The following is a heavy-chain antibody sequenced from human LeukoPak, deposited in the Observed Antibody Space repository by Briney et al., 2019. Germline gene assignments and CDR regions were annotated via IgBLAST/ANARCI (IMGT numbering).Heavy chain of an antibody. Sequence: SETLSLTCAVSGYSISSGYYWGWIRQPPGKGLEWIGIIYHSGSTYYNPSLKSRVTISVDTSKNQFSLRVTSVTAADTAVYYCARHFVRSGSYWADYWGQGTLVTVSS. J-gene: IGHJ4*02. CDR1: GYSISSGYY. CDR2: IYHSGST. V-gene: IGHV4-38-2*01. CDR3: ARHFVRSGSYWADY. D-gene: IGHD1-26*01.